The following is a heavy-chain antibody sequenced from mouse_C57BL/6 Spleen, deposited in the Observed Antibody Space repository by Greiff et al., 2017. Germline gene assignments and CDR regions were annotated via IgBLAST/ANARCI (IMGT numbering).Heavy chain of an antibody. J-gene: IGHJ4*01. CDR1: GYTFTSYW. Sequence: QVQLQQPGAELVKPGASVKMSCKASGYTFTSYWITWVKQRPGQGLEWIGDIYPGSGSTNYNEKFKSKATLTVDTSSSTDYMQLSSLTSEDSAVYYCARRGNDNYVGYYAMDYWGQGTSVTVSS. V-gene: IGHV1-55*01. CDR3: ARRGNDNYVGYYAMDY. D-gene: IGHD2-1*01. CDR2: IYPGSGST.